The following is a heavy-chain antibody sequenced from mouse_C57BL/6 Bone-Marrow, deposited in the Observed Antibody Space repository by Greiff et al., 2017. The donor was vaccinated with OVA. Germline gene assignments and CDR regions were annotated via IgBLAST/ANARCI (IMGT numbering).Heavy chain of an antibody. V-gene: IGHV5-17*01. CDR3: ARDSNYRYWYFDV. Sequence: EVQLVESGGGLVKPGGSLKLSCAASGFTFSDYGMHWVRQAPEKGLEWVAYISSGSSTIYYTDTVKGRFTISRDNAKNTLFLQMTSLRSEDTAMYYCARDSNYRYWYFDVWGTGTTVTVSS. CDR1: GFTFSDYG. J-gene: IGHJ1*03. CDR2: ISSGSSTI. D-gene: IGHD2-5*01.